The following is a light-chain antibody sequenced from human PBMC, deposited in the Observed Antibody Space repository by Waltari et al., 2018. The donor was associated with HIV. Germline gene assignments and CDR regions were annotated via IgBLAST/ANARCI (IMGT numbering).Light chain of an antibody. V-gene: IGLV2-23*01. CDR1: SSDFGTSDL. CDR3: CSYRGSNTWV. CDR2: EGT. Sequence: QSALTQPASVSGSPGQSITVSCTGTSSDFGTSDLLSWYQQHPGKAPKRMMYEGTKRPSGVSNRFSGSKSGNTAALTVSGLQADDEAEYYCCSYRGSNTWVFGGGTKVTVL. J-gene: IGLJ3*02.